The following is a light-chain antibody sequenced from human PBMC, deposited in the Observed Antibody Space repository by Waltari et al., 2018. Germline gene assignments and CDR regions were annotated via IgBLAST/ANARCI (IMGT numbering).Light chain of an antibody. V-gene: IGKV1-NL1*01. J-gene: IGKJ3*01. CDR3: QQYYSIPPVT. Sequence: DIQMTQSPSSLSASVGDRVTITCRASQGISNSLAWYQQKPGKAHKLLLYAASTLESGVPSRCSGSGSRTDYTLTISSLQPEDFATYYCQQYYSIPPVTFGPGTRVDFK. CDR2: AAS. CDR1: QGISNS.